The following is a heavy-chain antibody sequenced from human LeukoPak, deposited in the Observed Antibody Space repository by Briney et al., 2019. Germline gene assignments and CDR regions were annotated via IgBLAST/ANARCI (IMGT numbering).Heavy chain of an antibody. D-gene: IGHD1-26*01. CDR3: ATFAGEHQAPFDY. J-gene: IGHJ4*02. CDR2: INPNSGGT. V-gene: IGHV1-2*02. Sequence: ASVKVSCKASGYTFTGYYLRWVRQAPGQGLEWMGWINPNSGGTNYAQKFQGRVTMTRDTSISTAYMELNRLRSDDTAVYYCATFAGEHQAPFDYWGQGTLVTVSS. CDR1: GYTFTGYY.